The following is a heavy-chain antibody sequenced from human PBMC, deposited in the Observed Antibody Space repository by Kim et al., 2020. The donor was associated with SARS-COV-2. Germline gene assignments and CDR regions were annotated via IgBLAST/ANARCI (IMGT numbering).Heavy chain of an antibody. V-gene: IGHV3-30*04. CDR1: GFTFSSYG. D-gene: IGHD6-19*01. CDR3: ARDIASYSSGWIYYYYGMDV. CDR2: ISYDVSNK. J-gene: IGHJ6*02. Sequence: GGSLRLSCAASGFTFSSYGMHWVRQAPGKGLEWVAVISYDVSNKNYVDSVKGRFTISRDNSKNTLYLQMNSLRAEDTAVYYCARDIASYSSGWIYYYYGMDVWGQGTTVTVSS.